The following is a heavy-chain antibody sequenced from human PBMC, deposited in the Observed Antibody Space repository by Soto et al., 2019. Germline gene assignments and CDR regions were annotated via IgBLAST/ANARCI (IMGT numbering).Heavy chain of an antibody. J-gene: IGHJ4*02. CDR3: ARDSHGYSGYDLYNY. D-gene: IGHD5-12*01. Sequence: PGGSLRLSCAASGFTFSDYYMSWIRQAPGKGLEWVSYISSSSTYTNYADSVKGRFTISRDNAKNSLYLQMNSLRAEDTALYYCARDSHGYSGYDLYNYWGQGTMVTVYS. CDR1: GFTFSDYY. V-gene: IGHV3-11*06. CDR2: ISSSSTYT.